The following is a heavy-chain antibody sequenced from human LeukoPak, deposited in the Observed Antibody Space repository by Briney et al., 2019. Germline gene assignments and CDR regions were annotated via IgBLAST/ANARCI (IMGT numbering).Heavy chain of an antibody. Sequence: SETLSLTCAVYGGSFSGYYWSWIRLPPGKGLEWIGEINHSGSTNYNPSLKSRVTISVDTSKNQFSLKLSSVTAADTAVYYCARGSKRDGYNYYYYYMDVWGKGTTVTVSS. V-gene: IGHV4-34*01. CDR1: GGSFSGYY. CDR3: ARGSKRDGYNYYYYYMDV. D-gene: IGHD5-24*01. J-gene: IGHJ6*03. CDR2: INHSGST.